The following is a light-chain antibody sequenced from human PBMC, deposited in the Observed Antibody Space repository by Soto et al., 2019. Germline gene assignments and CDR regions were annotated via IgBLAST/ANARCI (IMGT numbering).Light chain of an antibody. V-gene: IGLV2-23*01. CDR3: CSYAGSSTYV. Sequence: QSVLTQPDSVSGSPGQSITISCTGTSSDFGSYNLVSWYQQHPGKAPKLMIYEDSKRPSGVSNRFSGSKSGNTASLTISGLQAEDDADYYCCSYAGSSTYVFGTGTKVTVL. CDR2: EDS. J-gene: IGLJ1*01. CDR1: SSDFGSYNL.